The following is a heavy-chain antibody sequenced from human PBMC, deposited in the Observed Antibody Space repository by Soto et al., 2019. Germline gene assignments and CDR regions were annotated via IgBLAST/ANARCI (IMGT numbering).Heavy chain of an antibody. V-gene: IGHV3-23*01. CDR2: ISGSGGST. CDR1: GFTFSSYA. CDR3: TKDRSYYDTGGYYDY. D-gene: IGHD3-22*01. Sequence: LRLSCAASGFTFSSYAMSWVRQAPGKGLEWVSAISGSGGSTYYADSVKGRFTISRDNSKNTLYLQMNSLRAEDTDVYYCTKDRSYYDTGGYYDYRGQGTLVTVSS. J-gene: IGHJ4*02.